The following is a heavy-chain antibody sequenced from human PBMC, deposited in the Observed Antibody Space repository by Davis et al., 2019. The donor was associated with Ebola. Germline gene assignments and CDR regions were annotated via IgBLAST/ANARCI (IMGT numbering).Heavy chain of an antibody. CDR2: MTYSGGRT. J-gene: IGHJ3*02. D-gene: IGHD3-10*01. V-gene: IGHV3-23*01. CDR3: AREGDYYGSESHRDGFDI. Sequence: PGGSLRLSCAASGFTFRRYGMSWVRQAPGEGLEWVSSMTYSGGRTFFADSVQGRFTVSRDYFKDTLYLQMNSLRVEDTAVYYCAREGDYYGSESHRDGFDIWGRGTMVAVSS. CDR1: GFTFRRYG.